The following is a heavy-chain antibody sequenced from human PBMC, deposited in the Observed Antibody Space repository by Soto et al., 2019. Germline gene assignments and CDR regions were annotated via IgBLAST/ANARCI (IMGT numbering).Heavy chain of an antibody. V-gene: IGHV3-7*01. J-gene: IGHJ4*02. D-gene: IGHD6-19*01. CDR3: ARDGVEAGLYFDN. Sequence: EVQLVESGGGLVQPGGPQRLLCGLCIYPLSLFWEHWLPDAREGALEWVASINQDGSEKYYVDSVKGRFTISRDNARNSLYLQVNSLRAEDTAVYYCARDGVEAGLYFDNWGQGTLVTVSS. CDR1: IYPLSLF. CDR2: INQDGSEK.